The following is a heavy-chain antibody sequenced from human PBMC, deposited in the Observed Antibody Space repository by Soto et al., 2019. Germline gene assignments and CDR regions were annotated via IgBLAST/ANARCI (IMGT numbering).Heavy chain of an antibody. D-gene: IGHD6-19*01. CDR2: IYYSGST. V-gene: IGHV4-59*01. J-gene: IGHJ4*02. CDR3: ARQTYSSYWYFDY. Sequence: SETLSLTCTFSGGSISSYYWSWIRQPPGKGLEWIGYIYYSGSTNYNPSLKSRVTISVDTSKNQFSLKLSSVTAADTAVYYCARQTYSSYWYFDYWGQGTLVTVSS. CDR1: GGSISSYY.